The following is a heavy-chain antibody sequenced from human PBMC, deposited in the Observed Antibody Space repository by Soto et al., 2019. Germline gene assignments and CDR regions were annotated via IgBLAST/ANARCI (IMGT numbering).Heavy chain of an antibody. CDR3: ARDRDYFDTSGYYYYFDY. V-gene: IGHV3-33*01. CDR1: GFIFSSYG. CDR2: IWYDGSKK. Sequence: QVQLVESGAGVVQPGRSLRLSCAASGFIFSSYGMHWVRQAPGKGLEWVAVIWYDGSKKYYADSVKGRFTISRDNSKNTMYLQMNSLRAEDTAVYYCARDRDYFDTSGYYYYFDYWGQGTLVTVSS. D-gene: IGHD3-22*01. J-gene: IGHJ4*02.